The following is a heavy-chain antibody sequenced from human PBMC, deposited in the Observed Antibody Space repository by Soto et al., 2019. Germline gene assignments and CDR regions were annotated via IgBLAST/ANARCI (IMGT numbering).Heavy chain of an antibody. CDR1: GFTFSSYD. CDR3: ARGGRWYYDISSPLFDY. V-gene: IGHV3-13*01. D-gene: IGHD3-22*01. CDR2: IGSAGDT. J-gene: IGHJ4*02. Sequence: GGSLRLTCSASGFTFSSYDMHWVRQDTGKGLEWVSAIGSAGDTYYPGSLMGRFSISRENANNSLYLQMNSLRAGDTAVYYCARGGRWYYDISSPLFDYWGQGTLVTVSS.